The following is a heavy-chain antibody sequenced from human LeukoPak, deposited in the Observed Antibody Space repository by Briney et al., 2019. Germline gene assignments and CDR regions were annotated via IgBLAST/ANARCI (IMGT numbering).Heavy chain of an antibody. J-gene: IGHJ4*02. D-gene: IGHD3-22*01. Sequence: SGPTLVKPTQTLTLTCTFSGFSLSTSGVGVGWIRQPPGKALEWLALIYWNDNKRYSPSLKSRVTITKDTSKNQVVLTVTNMDPVDTATYYCALYHSSAQFDYWGQGTLVTVSS. CDR3: ALYHSSAQFDY. CDR2: IYWNDNK. V-gene: IGHV2-5*01. CDR1: GFSLSTSGVG.